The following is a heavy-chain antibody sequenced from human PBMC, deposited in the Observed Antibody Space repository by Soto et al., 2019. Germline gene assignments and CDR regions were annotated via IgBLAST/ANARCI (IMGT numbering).Heavy chain of an antibody. V-gene: IGHV4-28*01. CDR1: GYSISSSNW. J-gene: IGHJ4*02. CDR3: ARREIQGPIDY. CDR2: IYYSGTT. D-gene: IGHD1-26*01. Sequence: QVQLQESGPGLVKPSDTLSLTCAVSGYSISSSNWWGWIRQPPGKGLEWIGYIYYSGTTYYNPSLQSRVTTSVDTSKNQFSLKLTSVTAVDTAVYYCARREIQGPIDYWGQGTLVTVSS.